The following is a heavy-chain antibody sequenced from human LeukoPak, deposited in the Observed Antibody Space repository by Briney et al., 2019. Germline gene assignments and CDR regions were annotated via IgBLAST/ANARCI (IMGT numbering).Heavy chain of an antibody. CDR2: INPHSGGT. Sequence: ASVKVSCKASGYTFTGFYMHWLRQAPGQGLEWMGLINPHSGGTNYAQNFQGRVTMTKDTSISTAYMDLSRLRSDDTAVYYCATARDILTTISVGGFDYWGQGTLVTVSS. D-gene: IGHD5-12*01. V-gene: IGHV1-2*02. CDR1: GYTFTGFY. J-gene: IGHJ4*02. CDR3: ATARDILTTISVGGFDY.